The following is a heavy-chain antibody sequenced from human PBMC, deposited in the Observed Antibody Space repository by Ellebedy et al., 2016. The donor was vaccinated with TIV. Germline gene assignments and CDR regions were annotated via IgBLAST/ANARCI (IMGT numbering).Heavy chain of an antibody. Sequence: SETLSLXXTVSGDSIRSSTYLWGWVRQPPGKGLEWIGSVFHSGVTYDNSSLKSRVTMSVDTSKNQFSVMMTSLTAADTALYYCAKHAIMSSAATTWFGPWGRGILVTVSS. CDR3: AKHAIMSSAATTWFGP. V-gene: IGHV4-39*01. D-gene: IGHD2-15*01. CDR2: VFHSGVT. J-gene: IGHJ5*02. CDR1: GDSIRSSTYL.